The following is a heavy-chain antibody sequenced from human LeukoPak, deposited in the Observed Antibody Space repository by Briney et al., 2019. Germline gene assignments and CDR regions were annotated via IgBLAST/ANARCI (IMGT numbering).Heavy chain of an antibody. CDR1: GYTFTSYG. V-gene: IGHV1-18*01. CDR3: AREDSGDYDILTGPDY. J-gene: IGHJ4*02. Sequence: ASVKVSCKASGYTFTSYGISWVRQAPGQGLEWMGWISACNGNTNYAQKLQGRVTMTTDTSTSTAYMELRSLRSDDTAVYYCAREDSGDYDILTGPDYWGQGTLVTVSS. CDR2: ISACNGNT. D-gene: IGHD3-9*01.